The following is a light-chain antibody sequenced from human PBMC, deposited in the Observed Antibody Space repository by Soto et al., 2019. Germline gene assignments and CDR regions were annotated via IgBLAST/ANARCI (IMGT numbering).Light chain of an antibody. CDR1: SRDIGGNNY. J-gene: IGLJ2*01. CDR2: DVT. CDR3: SSYATSSTL. V-gene: IGLV2-14*03. Sequence: QSALTQPASVSASPGQSITISCTVTSRDIGGNNYVSWYQQHPGQAPKLMIYDVTNQPSGVSNRFSGSKSGNTASLTISGLQAEDEADYYCSSYATSSTLFGGGTKLTVL.